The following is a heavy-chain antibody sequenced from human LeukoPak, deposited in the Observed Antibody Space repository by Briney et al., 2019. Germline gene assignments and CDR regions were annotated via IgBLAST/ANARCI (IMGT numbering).Heavy chain of an antibody. CDR3: AREHGGAGY. CDR1: GGSISSGDYY. V-gene: IGHV4-30-4*01. Sequence: SETLSLTCTVSGGSISSGDYYWSWIRQPPGQGLEWIGYIYYSGSTYYNPSLKSRVTISVDTSKNQFSLKLSSVTAADTAVYYCAREHGGAGYWGQGNLVTVSS. CDR2: IYYSGST. J-gene: IGHJ4*02. D-gene: IGHD4-23*01.